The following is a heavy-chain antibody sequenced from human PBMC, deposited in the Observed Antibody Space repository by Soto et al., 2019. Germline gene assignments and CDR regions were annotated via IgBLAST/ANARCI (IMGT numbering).Heavy chain of an antibody. J-gene: IGHJ4*02. V-gene: IGHV3-33*01. CDR2: IWYDGTKQ. D-gene: IGHD3-10*01. CDR1: GFTFSTYG. Sequence: QVQLVESGGGVVQPGRSLRLSCAASGFTFSTYGMHWVRQAPGKGLEWVAVIWYDGTKQYYADSVKGRFTISSDNSKDTMYMQMNRLRAEDTAVYFWATQSITTSDHWGQGTLVTVSS. CDR3: ATQSITTSDH.